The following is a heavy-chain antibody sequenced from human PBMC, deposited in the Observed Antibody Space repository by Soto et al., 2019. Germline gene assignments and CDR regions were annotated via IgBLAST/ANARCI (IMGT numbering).Heavy chain of an antibody. CDR1: GGSLSDYF. D-gene: IGHD2-21*01. J-gene: IGHJ6*03. Sequence: QVQLQQWGAGLLKPSETLSLTCVVSGGSLSDYFWRWIRQPPGMALEWIGEINHLGSINYNPSLKSRVTMSGDTSKNQFSLTLNSVTAADTATYYCARGGISHWAYFYYMDVWDRGTTVTVSS. CDR3: ARGGISHWAYFYYMDV. V-gene: IGHV4-34*01. CDR2: INHLGSI.